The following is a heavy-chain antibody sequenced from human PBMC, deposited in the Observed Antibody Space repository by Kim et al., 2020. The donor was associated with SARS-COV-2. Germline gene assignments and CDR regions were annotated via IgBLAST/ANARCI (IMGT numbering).Heavy chain of an antibody. D-gene: IGHD3-3*01. J-gene: IGHJ4*02. CDR2: IIPIFGTA. CDR1: GGTFSSYA. Sequence: SVKVSCKASGGTFSSYAISWVRQAPGQGLEWMGGIIPIFGTANYAQKFQGRVTITADESTSTAYMELSSLRSEDTAVYYCARVGSSTRRIFASMNFDYWGQGTLVTVSS. V-gene: IGHV1-69*13. CDR3: ARVGSSTRRIFASMNFDY.